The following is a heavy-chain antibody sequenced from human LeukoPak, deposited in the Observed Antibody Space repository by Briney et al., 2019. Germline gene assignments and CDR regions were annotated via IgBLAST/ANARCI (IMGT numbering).Heavy chain of an antibody. CDR3: AKGEAPTRLRYFDWLLPYGMDV. Sequence: PGGSLRLSCAASGFTFDDHGMNWVRRAPGKGLEWVSVITWNSGTTGYADSVRGRFTISRDNSKNSLYLQMNSLRAEDTALYYCAKGEAPTRLRYFDWLLPYGMDVWGQGTTVTVSS. CDR1: GFTFDDHG. V-gene: IGHV3-20*04. D-gene: IGHD3-9*01. J-gene: IGHJ6*02. CDR2: ITWNSGTT.